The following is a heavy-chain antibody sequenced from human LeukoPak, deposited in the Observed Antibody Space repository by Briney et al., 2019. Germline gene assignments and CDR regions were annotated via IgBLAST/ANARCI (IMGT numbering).Heavy chain of an antibody. Sequence: GESLKTSCRASGHDFPDYWIGWVRQMPGKGLEWMGIILPRDSNTVYGPSFQGQVTISVDTSISTAYLQWSSLKASDTAIYYCARHGLFGCNDVGCYRSFFYYGMDVWGQGTAVTVSS. CDR3: ARHGLFGCNDVGCYRSFFYYGMDV. CDR2: ILPRDSNT. CDR1: GHDFPDYW. D-gene: IGHD2-15*01. J-gene: IGHJ6*02. V-gene: IGHV5-51*01.